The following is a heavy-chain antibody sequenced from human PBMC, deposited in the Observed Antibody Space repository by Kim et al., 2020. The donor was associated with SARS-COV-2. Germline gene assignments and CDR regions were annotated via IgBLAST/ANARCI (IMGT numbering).Heavy chain of an antibody. J-gene: IGHJ4*02. D-gene: IGHD3-3*01. CDR3: SNFGFEWLLSL. Sequence: GGSLRLSCEGSGFIFSHYWMHWVRQAPGKGLVWVSRIISDGSFTGYADSVKGRFTISRDNAKNTLYLQMNIVRVEDTAFYYCSNFGFEWLLSLWGQGTLVTVSS. CDR1: GFIFSHYW. CDR2: IISDGSFT. V-gene: IGHV3-74*01.